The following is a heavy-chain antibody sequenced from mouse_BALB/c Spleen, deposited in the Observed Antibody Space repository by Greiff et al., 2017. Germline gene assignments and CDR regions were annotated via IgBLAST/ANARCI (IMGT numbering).Heavy chain of an antibody. CDR1: GFTFTDYY. J-gene: IGHJ3*01. Sequence: EVQRVESGGGLVQPGGSLRLSCATSGFTFTDYYMSWVRQPPGKALEWLGFIRNKANGYTTEYSASVKGRFTISRDNSQSILYLQMNTLRAEDSATYYCARALTGVFAYWGQGTLVTVSA. CDR3: ARALTGVFAY. V-gene: IGHV7-3*02. D-gene: IGHD4-1*01. CDR2: IRNKANGYTT.